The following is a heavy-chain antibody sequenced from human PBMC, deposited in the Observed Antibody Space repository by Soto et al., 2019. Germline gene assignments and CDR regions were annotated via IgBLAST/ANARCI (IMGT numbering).Heavy chain of an antibody. V-gene: IGHV1-18*01. CDR3: ARDEGLGANDAFDI. Sequence: LKVSRKASGYTFTSYGNSWVRQAPGQGLEWMGWISAYNGNTNYAQKLQGRVTMTTDTSTSTAYMELRSLRSDDTAVYYCARDEGLGANDAFDIWGQGTMVTVSS. J-gene: IGHJ3*02. CDR1: GYTFTSYG. CDR2: ISAYNGNT. D-gene: IGHD1-26*01.